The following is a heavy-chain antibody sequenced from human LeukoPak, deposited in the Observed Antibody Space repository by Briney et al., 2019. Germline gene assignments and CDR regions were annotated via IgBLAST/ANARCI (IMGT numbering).Heavy chain of an antibody. Sequence: PSETLSLTCTVSGGSISSYYGSWIRQPPGKGLGWLGYIYYSGSTNYNPSLKSRVTISVDTSKNHFSLKLRSVTAADTAVYSCARVTGYVIEDYFDYWGQGTLVTVSS. CDR2: IYYSGST. V-gene: IGHV4-59*01. CDR3: ARVTGYVIEDYFDY. D-gene: IGHD3-22*01. CDR1: GGSISSYY. J-gene: IGHJ4*02.